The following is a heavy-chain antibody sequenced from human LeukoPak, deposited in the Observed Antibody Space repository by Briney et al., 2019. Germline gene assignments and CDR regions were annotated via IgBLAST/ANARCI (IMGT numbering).Heavy chain of an antibody. D-gene: IGHD3-9*01. CDR2: IRYDANNK. Sequence: GGSLRLSCAASGFTFSSYGMHWVRQAPGKGLEWVAFIRYDANNKYYTDSVKDRFTISRDNSKNTLYLQMNSLRAEDTAVYYCARGQYYNILTGFRGRFLGFDYWGQGTLVTVSS. J-gene: IGHJ4*02. CDR3: ARGQYYNILTGFRGRFLGFDY. V-gene: IGHV3-30*02. CDR1: GFTFSSYG.